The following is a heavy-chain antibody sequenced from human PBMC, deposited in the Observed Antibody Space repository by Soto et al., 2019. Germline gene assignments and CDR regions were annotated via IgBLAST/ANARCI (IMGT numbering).Heavy chain of an antibody. CDR1: GFTFGDYA. D-gene: IGHD3-10*01. CDR2: IRSKAYGGTT. V-gene: IGHV3-49*04. Sequence: GGSLRLSCTASGFTFGDYAMSWVRQAPGKGLEWVGFIRSKAYGGTTEYAASVKGRFTISRDDSKSIAYLQMNSLKTEDTAVYYCTRALLWFGYGMDVWGQGTTVTVSS. J-gene: IGHJ6*02. CDR3: TRALLWFGYGMDV.